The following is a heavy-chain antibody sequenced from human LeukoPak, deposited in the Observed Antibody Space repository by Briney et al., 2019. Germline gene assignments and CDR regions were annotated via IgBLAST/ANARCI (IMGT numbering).Heavy chain of an antibody. J-gene: IGHJ6*03. CDR3: ARGNLVKWVWPSYYYMDV. CDR1: GYTFTSYG. V-gene: IGHV1-18*01. D-gene: IGHD3-22*01. Sequence: RWASVKVSCKASGYTFTSYGISWVRQAPGQGLEWMGWISTYNGSTNYVQKVQGRVTMTTDTSTSTAYMELSSLRSEDTAVYYCARGNLVKWVWPSYYYMDVWGKGTTVTVSS. CDR2: ISTYNGST.